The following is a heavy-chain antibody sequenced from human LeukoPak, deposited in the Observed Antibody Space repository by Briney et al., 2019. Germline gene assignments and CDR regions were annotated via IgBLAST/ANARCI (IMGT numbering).Heavy chain of an antibody. D-gene: IGHD6-13*01. J-gene: IGHJ6*02. CDR3: AKAIGRGFLSSWYAYYYGMDV. V-gene: IGHV3-30*18. CDR1: GFTFSSYG. CDR2: ISYDGSNK. Sequence: PGGSLRLSCAASGFTFSSYGMHWVRQAPGKGLEWVAVISYDGSNKYYADSVKGRFTISRDNSKNTLYLQMNSLRAEDTAVYYCAKAIGRGFLSSWYAYYYGMDVWGQGTTVTVSS.